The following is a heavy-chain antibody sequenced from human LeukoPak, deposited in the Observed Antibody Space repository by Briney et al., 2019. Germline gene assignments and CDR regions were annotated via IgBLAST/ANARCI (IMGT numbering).Heavy chain of an antibody. CDR3: AKDYYDSSGYYLDY. CDR2: ISGSGGGT. CDR1: GFTSNRYA. J-gene: IGHJ4*02. D-gene: IGHD3-22*01. Sequence: GGSLRLSCAASGFTSNRYAMYAMNWVRQAPGRGLEWVSSISGSGGGTYYSDSVKGRFTISRDNSKNTLYLQMNSLRAEDTAVYYCAKDYYDSSGYYLDYWGQGTLVTVSS. V-gene: IGHV3-23*01.